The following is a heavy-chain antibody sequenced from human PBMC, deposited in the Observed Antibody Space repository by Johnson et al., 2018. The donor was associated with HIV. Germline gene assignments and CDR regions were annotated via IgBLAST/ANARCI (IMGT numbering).Heavy chain of an antibody. J-gene: IGHJ3*02. CDR3: TTDLVPAAKEPVVVGGAFDI. D-gene: IGHD2-2*01. CDR2: IYSGGST. V-gene: IGHV3-66*01. Sequence: VQLVESGGDLVQPGGSLRLSCAASGFTVSGNYMSWVRQAPGKGLEWVSVIYSGGSTQYADFVKGRFSIPRDNSKNTMFLQMNSLKTEDTAVYYCTTDLVPAAKEPVVVGGAFDIWGQGTMVTVSS. CDR1: GFTVSGNY.